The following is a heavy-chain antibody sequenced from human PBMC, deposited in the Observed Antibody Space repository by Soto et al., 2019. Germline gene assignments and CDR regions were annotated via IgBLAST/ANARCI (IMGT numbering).Heavy chain of an antibody. CDR3: NLAAAGPRLDAFDI. D-gene: IGHD6-13*01. CDR1: GGSFSGYY. Sequence: SETLSLTCAVYGGSFSGYYWSWIRQPPGKGLEWIGEINHSGSTNYNPSLKSRVTISVDTSKNQFSLKLSSVTAADTAVYYCNLAAAGPRLDAFDIWGQGTMVT. V-gene: IGHV4-34*01. CDR2: INHSGST. J-gene: IGHJ3*02.